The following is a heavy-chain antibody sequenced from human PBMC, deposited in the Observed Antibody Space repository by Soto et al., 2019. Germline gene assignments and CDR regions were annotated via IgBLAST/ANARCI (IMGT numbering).Heavy chain of an antibody. Sequence: PSETLSLTCAVSNFSISSGYYWGWIRQPPGKGLEWIGSIYQRGSTFYNSALKSRVTMSMDTSRNLFSLNLRSVTAADTAVYYCSKPGDYGPDAFDLWGQGTMVTVSS. CDR1: NFSISSGYY. D-gene: IGHD4-17*01. J-gene: IGHJ3*01. CDR2: IYQRGST. CDR3: SKPGDYGPDAFDL. V-gene: IGHV4-38-2*01.